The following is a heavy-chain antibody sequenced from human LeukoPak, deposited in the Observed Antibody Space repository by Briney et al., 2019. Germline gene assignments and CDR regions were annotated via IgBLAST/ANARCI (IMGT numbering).Heavy chain of an antibody. CDR1: GGTFSSYA. J-gene: IGHJ4*02. CDR3: AREVYCSSTSCDPDY. CDR2: IIPIFGAA. D-gene: IGHD2-2*01. Sequence: VASVKVSCKASGGTFSSYAISWVRPAPGQGLEWMGGIIPIFGAANYAQKFQGRVTITADESTSTAYMELSSLRSEDTAVYYCAREVYCSSTSCDPDYWGQGTLVTVSS. V-gene: IGHV1-69*13.